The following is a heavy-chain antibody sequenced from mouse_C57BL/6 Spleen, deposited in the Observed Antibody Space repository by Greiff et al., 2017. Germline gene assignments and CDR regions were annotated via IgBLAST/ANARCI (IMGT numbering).Heavy chain of an antibody. CDR2: IRSKSSNYAT. Sequence: EVQRVESGGGLVQPKGSLKLSCAASGFTFNTYAMHWVRQAPGKGLEWVARIRSKSSNYATYYADSVKDRFTISRDDSQSMLYLQMNNLKTEDTAMYYCVREFITTGVAGEALFDYWGQGTTLTVSS. CDR1: GFTFNTYA. J-gene: IGHJ2*01. D-gene: IGHD1-1*01. CDR3: VREFITTGVAGEALFDY. V-gene: IGHV10-3*01.